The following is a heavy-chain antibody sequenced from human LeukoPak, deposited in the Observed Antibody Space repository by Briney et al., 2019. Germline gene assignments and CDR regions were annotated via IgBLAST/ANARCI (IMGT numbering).Heavy chain of an antibody. J-gene: IGHJ4*02. V-gene: IGHV4-34*01. CDR1: GGSFSGYY. CDR3: ARLRVRGYGYGPWEGPTWLDY. CDR2: INHSGST. Sequence: PSETLSLTCAVYGGSFSGYYWSWIRQPPGKGLEWIGEINHSGSTNYNPSPKSRVTISIDTSKNQFSLKLSSVTAADTAVYYCARLRVRGYGYGPWEGPTWLDYWGQGTLVTVSS. D-gene: IGHD5-18*01.